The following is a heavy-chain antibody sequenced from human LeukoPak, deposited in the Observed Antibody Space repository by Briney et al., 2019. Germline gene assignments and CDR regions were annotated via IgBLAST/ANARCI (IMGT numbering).Heavy chain of an antibody. Sequence: PGGSLRLSCAASGFTFSSYAMSWVRQAPGKGLEWVSAISGSGGSTYYADSVKGRFTISRDNSKNTLYLQMDSLRAEDTAVYYCAKDRGGSYFGFDYWGQGTLVTVSS. CDR3: AKDRGGSYFGFDY. V-gene: IGHV3-23*01. D-gene: IGHD1-26*01. CDR2: ISGSGGST. J-gene: IGHJ4*02. CDR1: GFTFSSYA.